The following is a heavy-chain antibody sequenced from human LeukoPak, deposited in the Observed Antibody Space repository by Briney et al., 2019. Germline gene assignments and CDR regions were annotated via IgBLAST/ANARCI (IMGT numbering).Heavy chain of an antibody. CDR3: ARYCGGDCYGMDV. J-gene: IGHJ6*02. CDR1: GGSFSGYY. V-gene: IGHV3-7*01. Sequence: ETLTLTCAVYGGSFSGYYWSCVRQAPGKGLEWVANIKQDGSEKDYVDSVKGRFTISRDNAKNSLYLQMNNLRAEDTAVYYCARYCGGDCYGMDVWGQGTMVTVSS. D-gene: IGHD2-21*01. CDR2: IKQDGSEK.